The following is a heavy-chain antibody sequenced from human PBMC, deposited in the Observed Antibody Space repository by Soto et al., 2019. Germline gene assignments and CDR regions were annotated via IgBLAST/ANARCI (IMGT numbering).Heavy chain of an antibody. J-gene: IGHJ5*02. Sequence: GGCLRLSCAASGFTVSHNYMSWVRLAPGKGLEWVSSVFGGGHTTYADSVKGRFSVSRDNSVNTFYLQMTGLRSDDTAVYYCSFQSPLAGWLDPWGQGTLVTVSS. CDR1: GFTVSHNY. V-gene: IGHV3-53*01. CDR2: VFGGGHT. CDR3: SFQSPLAGWLDP.